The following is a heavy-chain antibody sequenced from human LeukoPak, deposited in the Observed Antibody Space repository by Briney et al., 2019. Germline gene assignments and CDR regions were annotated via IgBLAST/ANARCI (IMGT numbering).Heavy chain of an antibody. CDR2: ISSSSSYI. D-gene: IGHD3-10*01. Sequence: GGSLRLSCAASGFTFSSYSMNWVRQAPGKGLEWVSSISSSSSYIYYADSVKGRFTISRDNAKNSLYLQMNSLRAEDTAVYYCARDKSITMVRGVINWFAPWGQGTLVTVSS. J-gene: IGHJ5*02. CDR1: GFTFSSYS. CDR3: ARDKSITMVRGVINWFAP. V-gene: IGHV3-21*01.